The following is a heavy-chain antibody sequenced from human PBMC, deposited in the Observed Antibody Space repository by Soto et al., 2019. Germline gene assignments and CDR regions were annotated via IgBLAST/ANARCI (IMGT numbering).Heavy chain of an antibody. V-gene: IGHV3-74*01. J-gene: IGHJ4*02. CDR2: INSDGSST. D-gene: IGHD6-13*01. Sequence: SLRLSCAASGFTFSSYWMHWVRQAPGKGLVWVSRINSDGSSTSYADSVKGRFTISRDNAKNTLYLQMNSLRAEDTAVYYCARAGSSWYAPDYWGQGTLVTVSS. CDR3: ARAGSSWYAPDY. CDR1: GFTFSSYW.